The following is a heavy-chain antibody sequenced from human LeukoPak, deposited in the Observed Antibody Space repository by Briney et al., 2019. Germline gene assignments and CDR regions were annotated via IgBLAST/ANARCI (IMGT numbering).Heavy chain of an antibody. CDR3: AKDGAGYCSGGSCYPLDY. Sequence: PGRSLRLSCAASGFTFSSYAMHWVRQAPGKGLEWVAVISYDGSNKYYADSVKGRFTISRDNSKNTLYLQMNSLRAEDTAVYYCAKDGAGYCSGGSCYPLDYWGQGTLVTVSS. CDR1: GFTFSSYA. CDR2: ISYDGSNK. J-gene: IGHJ4*02. D-gene: IGHD2-15*01. V-gene: IGHV3-30*04.